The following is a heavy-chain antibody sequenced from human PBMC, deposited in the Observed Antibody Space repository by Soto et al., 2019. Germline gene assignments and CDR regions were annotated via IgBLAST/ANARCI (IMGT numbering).Heavy chain of an antibody. D-gene: IGHD3-3*01. CDR1: GFTFSSYG. J-gene: IGHJ6*02. CDR3: AKLPREVRLRFLEWLSSHYYYYGMDV. CDR2: ISYDGSNK. V-gene: IGHV3-30*18. Sequence: TGGSLRLSCAASGFTFSSYGMHWVRQAPGKGLEWVAVISYDGSNKYYADSVKGRFTISRDNSKNTLYLQMNSLRAEDTAVYYCAKLPREVRLRFLEWLSSHYYYYGMDVWGQGTTVTVSS.